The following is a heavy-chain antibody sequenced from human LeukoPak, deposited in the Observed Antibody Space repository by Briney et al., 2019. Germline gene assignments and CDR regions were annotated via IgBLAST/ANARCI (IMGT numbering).Heavy chain of an antibody. V-gene: IGHV3-23*01. CDR3: AKPVTVSSPFDY. Sequence: GGSLRLSCAASGFTFSSYAMSWVRQAPGKGLEWVSTINNNGGSTSYADSVKGRFTISRDNSKNTLYLQMNSLRAEDTAVYYCAKPVTVSSPFDYWGQGTLVSVSS. J-gene: IGHJ4*02. CDR1: GFTFSSYA. D-gene: IGHD3-10*01. CDR2: INNNGGST.